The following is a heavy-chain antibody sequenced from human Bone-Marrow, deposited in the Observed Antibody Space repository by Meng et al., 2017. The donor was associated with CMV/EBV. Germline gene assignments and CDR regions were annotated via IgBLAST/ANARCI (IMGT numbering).Heavy chain of an antibody. V-gene: IGHV3-30*02. D-gene: IGHD2-21*01. CDR1: GFTFSSYG. CDR2: IRYDGSNK. J-gene: IGHJ4*02. Sequence: GESLKISCAASGFTFSSYGMHWVRQAPGKGLEWVAFIRYDGSNKYYADSVKGRFTISRDNSKNTLYLQMNSLRAEDTAVYYCACGDFHDSWGQGTLVTVSS. CDR3: ACGDFHDS.